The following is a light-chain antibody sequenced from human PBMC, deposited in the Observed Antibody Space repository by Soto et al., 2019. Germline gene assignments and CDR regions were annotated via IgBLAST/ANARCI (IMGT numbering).Light chain of an antibody. CDR2: EVN. CDR1: NVGNKA. Sequence: QSVLTQPPSVSEAPGQRGTISCSGSNVGNKAVNWYQQLPGKAPKLIIFEVNKWPSGVPDRFSGSKSGNTASLTVSGLQAEDEADYYCSSYGGSNNLVFGGGTKLTVL. V-gene: IGLV2-8*01. CDR3: SSYGGSNNLV. J-gene: IGLJ3*02.